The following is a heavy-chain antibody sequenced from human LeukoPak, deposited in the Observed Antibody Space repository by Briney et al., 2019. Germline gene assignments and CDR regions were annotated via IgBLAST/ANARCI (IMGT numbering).Heavy chain of an antibody. D-gene: IGHD1-14*01. CDR3: ARGTTVAGNWFDP. Sequence: SETLSLTCTVSGGSISSGGYYWSWIRQPPGKGLEWIGYIYHSGSTNYNPSHKSRVTISVDTSKNQFSLKLSSVTTADTAVYYCARGTTVAGNWFDPWGQGTLVTVSS. CDR2: IYHSGST. CDR1: GGSISSGGYY. J-gene: IGHJ5*02. V-gene: IGHV4-61*08.